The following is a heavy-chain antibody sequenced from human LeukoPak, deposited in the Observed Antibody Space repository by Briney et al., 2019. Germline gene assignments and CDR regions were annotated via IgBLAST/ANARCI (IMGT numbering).Heavy chain of an antibody. J-gene: IGHJ4*02. D-gene: IGHD6-19*01. CDR3: ASTSEYSSGWYLY. CDR1: GGSISSSSYY. V-gene: IGHV4-39*01. Sequence: PSETLSLXCTVSGGSISSSSYYWGWIRQPPGKGLEWIGSIYYSGSTYYNPSLKSRVTISVDTSKNQFSLKLSSVTAADTAVYYCASTSEYSSGWYLYWGQGTLVTVSS. CDR2: IYYSGST.